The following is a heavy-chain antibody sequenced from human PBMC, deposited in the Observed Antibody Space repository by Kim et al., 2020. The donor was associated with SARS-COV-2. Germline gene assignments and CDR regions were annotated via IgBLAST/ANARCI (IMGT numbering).Heavy chain of an antibody. CDR1: GGSISSSSYY. D-gene: IGHD2-15*01. CDR3: ARRYPKLGDCSGGSCYSYYIDY. Sequence: SETLSLTCTVSGGSISSSSYYWGWIRQPPGKGLEWIGSIYYSGSTYYNPSLKSRVTISVDTSKNQFSLKLSSVTAADTAVYYCARRYPKLGDCSGGSCYSYYIDYWGQGTLVTVSS. CDR2: IYYSGST. J-gene: IGHJ4*02. V-gene: IGHV4-39*01.